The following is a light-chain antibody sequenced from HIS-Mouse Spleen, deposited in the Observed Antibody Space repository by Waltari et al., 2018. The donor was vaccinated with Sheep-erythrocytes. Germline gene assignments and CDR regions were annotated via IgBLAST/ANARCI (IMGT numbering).Light chain of an antibody. CDR3: YSTDSSGNHWV. Sequence: SYELTQPPSVSVSPGQTARITCPGDALPKQYAYWYQQKPGQAPVLVIYEDSKRPSGIPERFSGSSSGTMATLTISGAQVEDEADYYCYSTDSSGNHWVFGGGTKLTVL. V-gene: IGLV3-10*01. CDR1: ALPKQY. CDR2: EDS. J-gene: IGLJ3*02.